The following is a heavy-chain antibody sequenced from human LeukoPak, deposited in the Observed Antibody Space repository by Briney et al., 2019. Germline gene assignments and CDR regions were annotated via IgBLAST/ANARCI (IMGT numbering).Heavy chain of an antibody. Sequence: GASLRLSCAASGFTFSHHYMSWIRQAPGKGLEWISYITRSGAFYADSVKGRFTISRDNAKNSLYLQMNSLRVEDTAVYYCARDGDTTSKVDYLGQGTLVTVSS. D-gene: IGHD7-27*01. V-gene: IGHV3-11*01. CDR3: ARDGDTTSKVDY. CDR2: ITRSGA. J-gene: IGHJ4*02. CDR1: GFTFSHHY.